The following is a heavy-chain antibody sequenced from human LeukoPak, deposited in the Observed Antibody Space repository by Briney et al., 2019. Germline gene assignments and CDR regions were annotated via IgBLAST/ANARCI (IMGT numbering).Heavy chain of an antibody. CDR2: ISAYNGNT. CDR1: GGTFSSYA. D-gene: IGHD3-22*01. CDR3: ARGHTYYYDSSGYEY. V-gene: IGHV1-18*01. J-gene: IGHJ4*02. Sequence: ASVKVSCKASGGTFSSYAISWVRQAPGQGLEWMGWISAYNGNTNYAQKLQGRVTMTTDTSTSTAYMELRSLRSDDTAVYYCARGHTYYYDSSGYEYWGQGTLVTVSS.